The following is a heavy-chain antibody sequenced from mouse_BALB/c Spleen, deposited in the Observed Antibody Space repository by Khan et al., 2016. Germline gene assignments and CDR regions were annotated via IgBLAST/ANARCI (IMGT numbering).Heavy chain of an antibody. J-gene: IGHJ1*01. V-gene: IGHV4-1*02. CDR2: INPDSSTI. CDR1: GFDFSRYW. CDR3: ASTFWYFDV. Sequence: EVKLLESGGGLVQPGGSLKLSCAAAGFDFSRYWMSWVRQAPGKGLEWIGEINPDSSTINYTPSLKDKFIISRDNAKNTLYLQMSKVGSEDTDLDYCASTFWYFDVWGAGTTVTVSS.